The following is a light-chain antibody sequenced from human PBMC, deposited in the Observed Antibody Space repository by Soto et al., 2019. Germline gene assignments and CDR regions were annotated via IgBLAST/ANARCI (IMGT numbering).Light chain of an antibody. J-gene: IGLJ2*01. Sequence: QSALTQPASVSGSPGQSITISCTGTSSDVGGYNYVSWYQQHPGKAPKLMIYGVTNRPSGVSNRFSGSKSGNTASLTISGLQAEDEAAYYCSSYTSSTTLSVVFGGGTTLTVL. CDR2: GVT. V-gene: IGLV2-14*01. CDR1: SSDVGGYNY. CDR3: SSYTSSTTLSVV.